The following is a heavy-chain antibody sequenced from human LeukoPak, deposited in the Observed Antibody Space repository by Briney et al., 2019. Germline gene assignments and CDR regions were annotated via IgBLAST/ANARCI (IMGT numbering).Heavy chain of an antibody. D-gene: IGHD3-3*01. J-gene: IGHJ4*02. CDR2: ITGDCNYI. V-gene: IGHV3-21*01. Sequence: GVSLRLSCAASGFTFNDYTMTWVRQAPGKGLEWVSSITGDCNYIFYADSVKGRFTISRDNAQNSLFLELNSLRGEDTAVYYCARERNFYYSDYWGQGALVTVSS. CDR3: ARERNFYYSDY. CDR1: GFTFNDYT.